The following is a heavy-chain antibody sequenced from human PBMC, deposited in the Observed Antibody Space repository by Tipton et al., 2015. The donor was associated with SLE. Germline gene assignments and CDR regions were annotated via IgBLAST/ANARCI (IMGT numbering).Heavy chain of an antibody. D-gene: IGHD2-15*01. Sequence: TLSLTCIVSGGSITGYYWSWIRQPPGKRLEWIGYIDQFGSANYNPSLQNRLTISVDTSKNLFSLRLRSVTAADTAVYYCATANCTGGNCYPGNAFDIWGRGTLVTASS. CDR2: IDQFGSA. CDR3: ATANCTGGNCYPGNAFDI. CDR1: GGSITGYY. J-gene: IGHJ3*02. V-gene: IGHV4-59*12.